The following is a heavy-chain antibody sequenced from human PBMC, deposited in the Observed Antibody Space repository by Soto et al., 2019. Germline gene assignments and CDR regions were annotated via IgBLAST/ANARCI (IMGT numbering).Heavy chain of an antibody. CDR2: IYPANSDA. Sequence: GESLKISCKASGYSFTDYWIGWVRQMPGQVLEWMGIIYPANSDARYSPSFQGQVTISADKSISTAYLRWSSLKASDTAMYYCAVWFYSDTSGYKGYYFDYWGRGTLVTVSS. V-gene: IGHV5-51*01. J-gene: IGHJ4*02. CDR1: GYSFTDYW. D-gene: IGHD3-22*01. CDR3: AVWFYSDTSGYKGYYFDY.